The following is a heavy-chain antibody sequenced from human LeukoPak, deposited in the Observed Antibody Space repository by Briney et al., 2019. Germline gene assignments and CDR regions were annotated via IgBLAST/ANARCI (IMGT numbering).Heavy chain of an antibody. Sequence: GGSLRLSCAASGFTFSTYSMNWVRQAPGKGLEWVSSISSGSGYIYCADSVKGRFTISRDNAKNSLYLQMNSLRAEDTAVYYCARDSGSYYAFDYWGQGTLVTVSS. CDR2: ISSGSGYI. V-gene: IGHV3-21*01. CDR3: ARDSGSYYAFDY. J-gene: IGHJ4*02. CDR1: GFTFSTYS. D-gene: IGHD3-10*01.